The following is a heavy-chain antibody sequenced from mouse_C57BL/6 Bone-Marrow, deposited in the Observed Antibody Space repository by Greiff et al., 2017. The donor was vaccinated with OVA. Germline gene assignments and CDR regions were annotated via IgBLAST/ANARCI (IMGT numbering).Heavy chain of an antibody. V-gene: IGHV1-80*01. CDR3: ATIYYYGSSWYFDV. D-gene: IGHD1-1*01. CDR2: IYPGDGDT. J-gene: IGHJ1*03. CDR1: GYAFSSYW. Sequence: VQLQQSGASVKISCKASGYAFSSYWMNWVKQRPGKGLEWIGQIYPGDGDTNYNGKFKGKATLTADKSSSTAYMQLSSLTSEDSAVYFCATIYYYGSSWYFDVWGTGTTVTVSS.